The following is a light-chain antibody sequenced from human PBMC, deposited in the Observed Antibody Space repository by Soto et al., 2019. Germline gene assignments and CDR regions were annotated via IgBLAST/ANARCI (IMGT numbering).Light chain of an antibody. CDR1: QRGLHRSNGNNY. V-gene: IGKV4-1*01. CDR3: QQYKSLPFT. CDR2: WSS. J-gene: IGKJ3*01. Sequence: DIVMTQSPDAMSVSLGERATIKCRSSQRGLHRSNGNNYIAWYQQKPGQPPKLLIYWSSTRDSGVPDRFIGSGSGTDFTLTVSSLQAEDVAVYYCQQYKSLPFTFGRGTKVHIE.